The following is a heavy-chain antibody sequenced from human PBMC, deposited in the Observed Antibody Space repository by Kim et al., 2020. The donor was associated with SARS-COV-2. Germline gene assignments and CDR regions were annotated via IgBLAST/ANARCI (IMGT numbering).Heavy chain of an antibody. V-gene: IGHV3-23*01. J-gene: IGHJ4*02. D-gene: IGHD3-3*01. CDR3: AKLSGASLWSGYPFDY. Sequence: SAKGRFTISRDNSKTTLYLQMNSLRAEDTAVYYCAKLSGASLWSGYPFDYWGQGTLVTVSS.